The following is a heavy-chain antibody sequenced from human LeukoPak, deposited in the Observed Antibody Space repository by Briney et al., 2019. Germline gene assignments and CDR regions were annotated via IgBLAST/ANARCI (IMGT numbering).Heavy chain of an antibody. CDR1: GFTFSSYE. J-gene: IGHJ4*02. Sequence: GGSLRLSCAASGFTFSSYEMNWVRQAPGKGLEWVSGISGSGGSTYYADSVKGRFTISRDNSKNTLFLQMNSLRAEDTAVYYCAKTTEDIVVVPAAPVDYWGQGTLVIVSS. CDR3: AKTTEDIVVVPAAPVDY. CDR2: ISGSGGST. V-gene: IGHV3-23*01. D-gene: IGHD2-2*01.